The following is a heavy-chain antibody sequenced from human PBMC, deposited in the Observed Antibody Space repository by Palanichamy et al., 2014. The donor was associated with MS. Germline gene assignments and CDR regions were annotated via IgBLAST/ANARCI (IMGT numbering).Heavy chain of an antibody. CDR1: GGSFSGYY. Sequence: QVQLQQWGAGLLKPSETLSLTCAVYGGSFSGYYWSWIRQPPGKGLEWIGEINHSGSTNYNPSLKSRVTISVDTSKNQFSLKLSSVTAADTAVYYCARVHRLRGYSYGSSYYYYGMDVWGQGTTVTVSS. D-gene: IGHD5-18*01. V-gene: IGHV4-34*01. J-gene: IGHJ6*02. CDR2: INHSGST. CDR3: ARVHRLRGYSYGSSYYYYGMDV.